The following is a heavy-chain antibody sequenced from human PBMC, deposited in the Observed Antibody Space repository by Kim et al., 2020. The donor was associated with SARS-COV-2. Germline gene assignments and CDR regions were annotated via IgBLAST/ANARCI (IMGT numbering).Heavy chain of an antibody. Sequence: GGSLRLSCAASGFTFSSYEMNWVRQAPGKGLEWVSYISSSGSTIYYADSVKGRFTISRDNAKNSLYLQMNSLRAEDTAVYYCARQGETYIAAAGTEAFDIWGQGTMVTVSS. J-gene: IGHJ3*02. V-gene: IGHV3-48*03. D-gene: IGHD6-13*01. CDR2: ISSSGSTI. CDR3: ARQGETYIAAAGTEAFDI. CDR1: GFTFSSYE.